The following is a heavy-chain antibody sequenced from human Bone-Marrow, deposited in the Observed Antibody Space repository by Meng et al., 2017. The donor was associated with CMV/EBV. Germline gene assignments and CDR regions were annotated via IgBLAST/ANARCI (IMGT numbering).Heavy chain of an antibody. CDR1: GFTFSSYW. J-gene: IGHJ1*01. Sequence: GESLKISCAASGFTFSSYWMHWVRQAAGKGLVWVSRINSDGSSTSYADSVKGRFTISRDNAKNTLYLQMNSLRAEDTAVYYCARVYCSSTSCLYAENFQHWGQGTLVTVSS. D-gene: IGHD2-2*01. V-gene: IGHV3-74*01. CDR2: INSDGSST. CDR3: ARVYCSSTSCLYAENFQH.